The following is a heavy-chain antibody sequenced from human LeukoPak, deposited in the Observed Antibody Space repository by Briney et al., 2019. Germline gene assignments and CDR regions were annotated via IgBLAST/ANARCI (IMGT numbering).Heavy chain of an antibody. J-gene: IGHJ4*02. CDR1: GFTFSDYW. D-gene: IGHD5-18*01. CDR2: IQQDGSEK. Sequence: PGESLRLSCAASGFTFSDYWMSWVRPAPGKGLEWVANIQQDGSEKYYVDSVKGRFTISRDNAKISLFLQVSSLRGEDTAVYYCARDRGFSYGIDFWGQGTLVTVSS. V-gene: IGHV3-7*04. CDR3: ARDRGFSYGIDF.